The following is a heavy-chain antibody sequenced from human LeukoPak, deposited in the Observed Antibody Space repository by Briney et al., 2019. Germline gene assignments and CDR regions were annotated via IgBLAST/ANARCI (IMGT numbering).Heavy chain of an antibody. CDR3: ASRAGKGYCSGGSCYFRYFDY. CDR1: GFTFSFYG. J-gene: IGHJ4*02. V-gene: IGHV3-33*01. CDR2: IWYDGSNK. D-gene: IGHD2-15*01. Sequence: PGRSLRLSCAASGFTFSFYGMHWVRQAPGRGLEWVEVIWYDGSNKYYADSVKGRFTISRDNSKNTLYLEMNSLRAEDTAVYYCASRAGKGYCSGGSCYFRYFDYWGQGTLVTVSS.